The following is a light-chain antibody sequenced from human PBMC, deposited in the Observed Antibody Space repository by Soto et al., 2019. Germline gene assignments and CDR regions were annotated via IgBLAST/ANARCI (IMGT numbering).Light chain of an antibody. V-gene: IGKV3-11*01. CDR2: DAY. CDR1: QSFRGL. CDR3: QHIYTIPIT. J-gene: IGKJ5*01. Sequence: EVVLTQSPVTLSLSPGARATLSCRASQSFRGLLAWYQQKPGQAPRLLIYDAYNRATGIPPRFSGSGSGTDFTLTISSLQPEDFATYYCQHIYTIPITFGQGTRLEIK.